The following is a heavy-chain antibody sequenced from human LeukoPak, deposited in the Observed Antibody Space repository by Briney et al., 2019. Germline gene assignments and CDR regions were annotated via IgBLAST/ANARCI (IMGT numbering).Heavy chain of an antibody. CDR1: GFTFSTYW. CDR3: AREGTFGDYRASGDH. Sequence: PGGSLRLSCEASGFTFSTYWMKWVRQAPGKGLEWVAYIKQDGSQKYYVDSVKGRFIISRDNAKNSLYLQMNSVRAEDTAVYYCAREGTFGDYRASGDHWGQGALVTVSS. CDR2: IKQDGSQK. J-gene: IGHJ4*02. D-gene: IGHD4-17*01. V-gene: IGHV3-7*03.